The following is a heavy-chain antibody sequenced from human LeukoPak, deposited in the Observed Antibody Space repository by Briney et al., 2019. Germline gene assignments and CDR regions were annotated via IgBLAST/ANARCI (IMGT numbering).Heavy chain of an antibody. CDR1: GFNFGIYG. D-gene: IGHD6-19*01. CDR2: MWDDGTNE. V-gene: IGHV3-33*01. J-gene: IGHJ4*02. Sequence: PGGSLRLSCTASGFNFGIYGMHWVRQAPGKGLEWVAVMWDDGTNEYYVESVKGRFTISRDNGKRTLYLQMNSLRVEDTAVYYCARGTTRIAVAVPWNFDYWGQGTLVTVSS. CDR3: ARGTTRIAVAVPWNFDY.